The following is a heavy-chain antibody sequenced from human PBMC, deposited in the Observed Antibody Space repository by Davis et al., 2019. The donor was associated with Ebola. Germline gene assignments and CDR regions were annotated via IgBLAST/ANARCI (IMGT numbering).Heavy chain of an antibody. Sequence: SVTVSCKASGGTFRSYAIRWVRQAPGQGLEWMGGIIPILGIANYAQKFQGRVTITADESTSTAYMELSSLRSEDTAVYYCARGPPNYYDSSGYYFDYWGQGTLVTVSS. J-gene: IGHJ4*02. CDR3: ARGPPNYYDSSGYYFDY. V-gene: IGHV1-69*10. D-gene: IGHD3-22*01. CDR1: GGTFRSYA. CDR2: IIPILGIA.